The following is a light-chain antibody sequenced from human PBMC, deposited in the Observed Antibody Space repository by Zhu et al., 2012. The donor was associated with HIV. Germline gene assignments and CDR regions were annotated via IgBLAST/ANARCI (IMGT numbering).Light chain of an antibody. CDR2: GAA. J-gene: IGKJ1*01. CDR3: QQYGTFPET. V-gene: IGKV3-20*01. Sequence: EIVLTQSPGTLSLSPGERATLSCRASQSVRNNYLAWYQQEPGQAPRLPMSGAATRATGIPDRFSGSGSGTDFTLTISRLEPEDFAVYHCQQYGTFPETFGQGTKVEIK. CDR1: QSVRNNY.